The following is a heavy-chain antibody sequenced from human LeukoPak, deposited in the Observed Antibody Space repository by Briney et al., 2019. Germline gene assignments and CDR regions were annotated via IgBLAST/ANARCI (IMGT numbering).Heavy chain of an antibody. V-gene: IGHV4-34*01. D-gene: IGHD2-2*01. CDR1: GGSFSGYY. CDR2: INHSGST. CDR3: ARGLCSSTSCYVRHWYFDL. Sequence: SETLSLTCAVYGGSFSGYYWSWIRQPPGKGLEWIGEINHSGSTNYNPSLKSRVTISVDTSKNQLSLKLSSVTAADTAVYYCARGLCSSTSCYVRHWYFDLWGRGTLVTVSS. J-gene: IGHJ2*01.